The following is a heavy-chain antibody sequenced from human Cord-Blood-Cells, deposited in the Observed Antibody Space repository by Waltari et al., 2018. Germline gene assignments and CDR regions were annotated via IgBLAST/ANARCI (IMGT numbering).Heavy chain of an antibody. CDR3: ARRAGIAARNWFDP. D-gene: IGHD6-6*01. CDR1: GGSISSSSYY. V-gene: IGHV4-39*01. J-gene: IGHJ5*02. Sequence: QLQLQESGPGLVKPSETLSLTCTVSGGSISSSSYYWGWIRQPPGKGLEWIGSIYYSGSTYHNPSLKSRVTISVDTSKNQFSLKLSSVTAADTAVYYCARRAGIAARNWFDPWGQGTLVTVSS. CDR2: IYYSGST.